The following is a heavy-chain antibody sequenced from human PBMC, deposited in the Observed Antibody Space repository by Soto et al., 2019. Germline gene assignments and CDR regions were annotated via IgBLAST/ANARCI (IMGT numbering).Heavy chain of an antibody. CDR1: GFTFSRYV. CDR2: ISHDGNNK. V-gene: IGHV3-30-3*01. J-gene: IGHJ4*02. CDR3: ARDDEGGSDCDLGY. Sequence: QVQLVESGGGVVQPGRSLRLSCADSGFTFSRYVMHWVRQTPGRGLEWVAFISHDGNNKYYADSVKGRFTISRDNSENTLYLQMDSLRAEDTAGYYCARDDEGGSDCDLGYWGQGTLVTVSS. D-gene: IGHD1-26*01.